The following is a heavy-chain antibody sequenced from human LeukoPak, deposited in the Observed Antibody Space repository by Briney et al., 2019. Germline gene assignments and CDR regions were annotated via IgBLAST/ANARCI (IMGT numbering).Heavy chain of an antibody. D-gene: IGHD2-2*01. J-gene: IGHJ3*01. CDR2: IYTTGST. Sequence: PSETLSLTCTVSGGSITTGSYYWLWIRQPAGKGLQWIGRIYTTGSTDYNPSLKSRVTISVDTSNNQFSLRLTSVTAADTAVYYCARAPTSSTSPSSPFDLWGQGTMVTVSS. V-gene: IGHV4-61*02. CDR3: ARAPTSSTSPSSPFDL. CDR1: GGSITTGSYY.